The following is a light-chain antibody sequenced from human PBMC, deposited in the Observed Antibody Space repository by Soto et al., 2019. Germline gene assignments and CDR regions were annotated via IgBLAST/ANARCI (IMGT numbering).Light chain of an antibody. J-gene: IGLJ2*01. V-gene: IGLV2-14*01. CDR3: SSYTSSSTLV. Sequence: QSALTQPASVSGSPGQSITISCTGTSSDIGGYNFVSWYQQPPGKAPKLMIHDVSDRPSGVSNRFSGSKSGNTASLTISGLQAEDEADYYCSSYTSSSTLVFGGGTKVTVL. CDR1: SSDIGGYNF. CDR2: DVS.